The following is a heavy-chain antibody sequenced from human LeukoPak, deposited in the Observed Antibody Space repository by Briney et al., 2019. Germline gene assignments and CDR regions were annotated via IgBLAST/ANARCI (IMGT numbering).Heavy chain of an antibody. V-gene: IGHV4-59*08. J-gene: IGHJ3*02. D-gene: IGHD5/OR15-5a*01. Sequence: SETLSLTCTVSGASISGYYWSWIRQPPGKGLEWIGYIYYSGTTNQNPSLKSRVAISVDTSKNQFSLRLNSVTAADTAMYYCAGLHVAVSLGTLDIWGQGTLVTVSS. CDR1: GASISGYY. CDR2: IYYSGTT. CDR3: AGLHVAVSLGTLDI.